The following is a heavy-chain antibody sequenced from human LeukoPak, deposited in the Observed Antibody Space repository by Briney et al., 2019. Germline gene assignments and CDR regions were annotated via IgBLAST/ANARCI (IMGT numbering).Heavy chain of an antibody. Sequence: SETLSLTCTVSGGSISRYYWRWIGQPPGKGREWIGYIYYSGSNNYNPSLKRRVTISVDTCKNEFFRKLSAVTAADPAVYYCARPLIMAVAGRGAFLYWGQGALLTVSS. D-gene: IGHD6-13*01. J-gene: IGHJ4*02. V-gene: IGHV4-59*01. CDR1: GGSISRYY. CDR2: IYYSGSN. CDR3: ARPLIMAVAGRGAFLY.